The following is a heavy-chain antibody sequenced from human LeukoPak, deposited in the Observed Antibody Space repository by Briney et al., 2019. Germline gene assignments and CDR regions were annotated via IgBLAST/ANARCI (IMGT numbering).Heavy chain of an antibody. CDR3: ARDRGYDYVWGSYRYTGAFDI. Sequence: PGGSLRLSCAASGFTFSSYWMSWVRQAPGKGLEWVANIKQDGSEKYYVDSVKGRFTISRDNAKNSLYLQMNSLRAGDTAVYYCARDRGYDYVWGSYRYTGAFDIWGQGTMVTVSS. J-gene: IGHJ3*02. D-gene: IGHD3-16*02. V-gene: IGHV3-7*01. CDR2: IKQDGSEK. CDR1: GFTFSSYW.